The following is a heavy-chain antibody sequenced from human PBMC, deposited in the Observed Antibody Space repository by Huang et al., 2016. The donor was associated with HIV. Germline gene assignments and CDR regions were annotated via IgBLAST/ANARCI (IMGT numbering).Heavy chain of an antibody. CDR2: IYPGDSKT. Sequence: EVQLVQSGAEVRKPGESLKISCMGSGYSFINYWIGWVRQMPGKGLEWMGLIYPGDSKTKYSPSVRGQVTISVDKSINPAYLQWSSLEASDTAMYYCARPYYFDSSGPQTGGYFDLWGRGTLVTVSS. J-gene: IGHJ2*01. D-gene: IGHD3-22*01. V-gene: IGHV5-51*01. CDR3: ARPYYFDSSGPQTGGYFDL. CDR1: GYSFINYW.